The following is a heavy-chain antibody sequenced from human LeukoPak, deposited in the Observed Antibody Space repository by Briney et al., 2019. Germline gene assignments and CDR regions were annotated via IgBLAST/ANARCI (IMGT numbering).Heavy chain of an antibody. J-gene: IGHJ5*02. V-gene: IGHV1-2*02. Sequence: ASVKVSCKASGGTFSSYAISWVRQAPGQGLEWMGWINPNSGGTNYAQKFQGRVTMTRDTSIGTAYMELSRLRSDDTAVYYCAREAVDTAMVGNNWFDPWGQGTLVTVSS. D-gene: IGHD5-18*01. CDR3: AREAVDTAMVGNNWFDP. CDR2: INPNSGGT. CDR1: GGTFSSYA.